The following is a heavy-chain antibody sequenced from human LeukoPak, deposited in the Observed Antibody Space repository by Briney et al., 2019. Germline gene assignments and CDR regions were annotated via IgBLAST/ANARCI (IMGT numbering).Heavy chain of an antibody. CDR3: VRGIAAAGSY. CDR2: ISGTSSLI. CDR1: GFTFSTYS. V-gene: IGHV3-48*02. J-gene: IGHJ4*02. Sequence: GGSLRLSCAASGFTFSTYSMNWVRQAPGKGLEWVSYISGTSSLIYYADSVKGRFTISRVNAKNSLYLQMNSLRDEDTAVYYCVRGIAAAGSYWGQGTLVTVSS. D-gene: IGHD6-13*01.